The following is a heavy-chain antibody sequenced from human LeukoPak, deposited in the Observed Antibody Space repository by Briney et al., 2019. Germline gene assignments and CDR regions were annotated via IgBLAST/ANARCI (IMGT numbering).Heavy chain of an antibody. D-gene: IGHD3-22*01. J-gene: IGHJ5*02. CDR3: ARGDYNDGAGYLDH. V-gene: IGHV4-30-4*01. CDR1: GGSIFSGDYY. Sequence: SQTLSLTCTVSGGSIFSGDYYWSWIGQPPGKGLEWIGYIYYNGITYYNPSLESRVTISVDTSKNQFSLKLSSVTAADTAVYYCARGDYNDGAGYLDHWGQGTLVHVSS. CDR2: IYYNGIT.